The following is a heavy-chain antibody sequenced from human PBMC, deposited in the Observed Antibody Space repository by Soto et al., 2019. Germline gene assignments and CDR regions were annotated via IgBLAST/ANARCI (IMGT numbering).Heavy chain of an antibody. Sequence: SVKVSCKASGGTFSSYAISWVRQAPGQGLEWMGGIIPIFGTANYAQKFQGRVTITADESTSTAYMELSSLRSEDTAVYYCARDVGMASRPYLDYWGQGTLVTVSS. V-gene: IGHV1-69*13. J-gene: IGHJ4*02. D-gene: IGHD6-6*01. CDR2: IIPIFGTA. CDR1: GGTFSSYA. CDR3: ARDVGMASRPYLDY.